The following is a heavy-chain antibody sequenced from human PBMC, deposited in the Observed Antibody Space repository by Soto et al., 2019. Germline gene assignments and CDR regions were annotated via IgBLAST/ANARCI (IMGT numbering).Heavy chain of an antibody. J-gene: IGHJ4*02. CDR3: ARARGIGDY. CDR2: ISFDGNNK. Sequence: ESGGGVVQPGRSLRLSCVVSGFTFSSYAMHWVRQAPGKGLEWVAVISFDGNNKDYADSLKGRFSISRDNSKNTLYLQMNSLRAEDTAVYYCARARGIGDYWGQGTLVTVSS. D-gene: IGHD2-15*01. CDR1: GFTFSSYA. V-gene: IGHV3-30-3*01.